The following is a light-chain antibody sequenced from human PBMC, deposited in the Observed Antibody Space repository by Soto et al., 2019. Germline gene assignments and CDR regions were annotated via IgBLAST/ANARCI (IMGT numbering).Light chain of an antibody. CDR1: LSVLYSSNNKNY. CDR3: QQYYSTPQT. V-gene: IGKV4-1*01. J-gene: IGKJ1*01. Sequence: DIVMTQSPDSLAVSLGERATINCKSSLSVLYSSNNKNYLAWYQQKPGQPPKLLIYWASTRESGVPDRFSGSGSGTYFTLTISRLQAEDVSVYYCQQYYSTPQTFGQGTKVEIK. CDR2: WAS.